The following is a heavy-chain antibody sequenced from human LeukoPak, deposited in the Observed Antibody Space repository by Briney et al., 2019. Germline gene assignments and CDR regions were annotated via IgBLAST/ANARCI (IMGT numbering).Heavy chain of an antibody. CDR1: GFTFSSYG. V-gene: IGHV3-30*18. D-gene: IGHD5-24*01. Sequence: GGSQRLSCAASGFTFSSYGMHWVRQAPGKGLEWVAVISYDGSNKYYADSVKGRFTISRDNSKNTLYLQMNSLRAEDTAVYYCAKRRDGYNYSGHWGQGTLVTVSS. CDR2: ISYDGSNK. J-gene: IGHJ4*02. CDR3: AKRRDGYNYSGH.